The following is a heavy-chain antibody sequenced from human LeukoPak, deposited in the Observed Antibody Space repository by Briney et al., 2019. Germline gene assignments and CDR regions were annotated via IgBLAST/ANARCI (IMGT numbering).Heavy chain of an antibody. D-gene: IGHD5-24*01. CDR1: GFTFSSYS. CDR3: ARDRDGYNSEFDY. J-gene: IGHJ4*02. CDR2: ISSSSSTI. Sequence: PGGSLRLSCAASGFTFSSYSMNWVRQAPGKGLEWVSYISSSSSTIYYADSVKGRFTISRDNAKNSLYLQMNSLRAEDTAVYYCARDRDGYNSEFDYWGQGTLVTVSS. V-gene: IGHV3-48*04.